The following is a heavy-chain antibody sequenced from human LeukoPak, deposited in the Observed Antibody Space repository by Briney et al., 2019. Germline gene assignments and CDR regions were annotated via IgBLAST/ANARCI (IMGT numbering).Heavy chain of an antibody. CDR2: TYYRSKWSN. J-gene: IGHJ4*02. Sequence: SQTLSLTCAISGDSVSSNLVTWNWIRQSPSRGLEWLGRTYYRSKWSNDYGDSEKSRITINPDISKNQFSLQLNSVTPEDTAVYYCARVRSGIFEYWGQGTLVTVSS. CDR1: GDSVSSNLVT. V-gene: IGHV6-1*01. CDR3: ARVRSGIFEY. D-gene: IGHD3-10*01.